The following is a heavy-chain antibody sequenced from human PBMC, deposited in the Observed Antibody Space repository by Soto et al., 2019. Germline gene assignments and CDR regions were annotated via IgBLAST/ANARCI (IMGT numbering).Heavy chain of an antibody. D-gene: IGHD7-27*01. CDR1: GGSISSGDYY. Sequence: SETLSLTCTVSGGSISSGDYYWSWIRQPPGKGLEWIGHIYNSGSTYSNPSLKSRVTISVDTSKNQFSLKLSSVTAADTAVYYCARVSSGWFDPWGQGTLVTVSS. CDR3: ARVSSGWFDP. CDR2: IYNSGST. J-gene: IGHJ5*02. V-gene: IGHV4-30-4*01.